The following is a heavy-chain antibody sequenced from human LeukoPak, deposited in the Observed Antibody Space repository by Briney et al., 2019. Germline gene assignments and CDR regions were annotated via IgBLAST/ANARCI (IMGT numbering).Heavy chain of an antibody. CDR3: ATPLAAAAHHDAFDI. D-gene: IGHD6-13*01. V-gene: IGHV1-69*06. Sequence: SVKVSCKASGYTFTNYALNWVRQAPGQGLEWMGGIIPIFGTANYAQKFQGRVTITADKSTSTAYMELSSLRSEDTAVYYCATPLAAAAHHDAFDIWGQGTMVTVSS. J-gene: IGHJ3*02. CDR1: GYTFTNYA. CDR2: IIPIFGTA.